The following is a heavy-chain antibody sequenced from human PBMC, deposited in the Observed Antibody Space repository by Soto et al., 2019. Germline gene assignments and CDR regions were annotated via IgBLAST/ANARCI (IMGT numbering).Heavy chain of an antibody. J-gene: IGHJ6*02. V-gene: IGHV2-70*11. Sequence: GSGPTLVNPTQTLTLTCTFSGFSLSTSGMCVSWIRQPPGKALEWLARIDWDDDKYYGTSLKTRLTISKDTSKNQVVLTMTNMDPVDTVTYYCARFLIAAAVGGMDVWGQGTTVTVSS. CDR3: ARFLIAAAVGGMDV. CDR1: GFSLSTSGMC. D-gene: IGHD6-13*01. CDR2: IDWDDDK.